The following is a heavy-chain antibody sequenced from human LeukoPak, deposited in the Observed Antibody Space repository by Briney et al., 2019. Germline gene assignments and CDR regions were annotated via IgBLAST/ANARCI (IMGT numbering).Heavy chain of an antibody. CDR3: ARVRGFAFDI. V-gene: IGHV3-23*01. Sequence: GGSLRLSCAASGFTFSDYAMNWVRQAPGKGLEWVSSIDSSGVATDSADSVMGRFTISRDNSKNSVYLQMHSLRAEDTAIYYCARVRGFAFDIWGQGTMVTVSS. CDR2: IDSSGVAT. CDR1: GFTFSDYA. J-gene: IGHJ3*02.